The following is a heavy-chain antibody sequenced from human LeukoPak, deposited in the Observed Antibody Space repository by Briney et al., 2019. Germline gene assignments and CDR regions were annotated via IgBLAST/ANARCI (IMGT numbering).Heavy chain of an antibody. CDR1: GGSISSYY. CDR2: IYYTGST. J-gene: IGHJ4*02. D-gene: IGHD6-19*01. CDR3: ARDYLSSGWDFDY. V-gene: IGHV4-59*01. Sequence: SETLSLTCTVSGGSISSYYWSWIRQPPGKGLEWIGYIYYTGSTDYNPSLKSRVAISVDTSKNQFSLKLSSVTAEDTAVYYCARDYLSSGWDFDYWGQGTLVTVSS.